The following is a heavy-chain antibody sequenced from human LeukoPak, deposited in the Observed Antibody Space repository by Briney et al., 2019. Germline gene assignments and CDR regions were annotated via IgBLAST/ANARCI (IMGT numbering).Heavy chain of an antibody. V-gene: IGHV3-21*01. D-gene: IGHD3-3*01. CDR3: VSGSLQSGYNFDY. Sequence: GGSLRLSCEASGFTFSSYSMNWVRQAPGKGLEWVSTISSSSSYIYYADSVKGRFTISRDNAKNSLYLQMNSLRAEDTAVYYCVSGSLQSGYNFDYWGQGALVTVSS. J-gene: IGHJ4*02. CDR1: GFTFSSYS. CDR2: ISSSSSYI.